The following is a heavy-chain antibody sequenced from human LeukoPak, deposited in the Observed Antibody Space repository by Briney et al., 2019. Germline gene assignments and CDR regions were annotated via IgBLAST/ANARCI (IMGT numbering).Heavy chain of an antibody. CDR2: IYHSGST. Sequence: SETLPLTCTVSGGSISSYYWSWIRQPPGKGLEWIGYIYHSGSTKYNPSLKSRVTISVDTSKNQFSLKMSSVTAAGTAVYYCARDGYSGNDGLWGQGTLVTVSS. CDR1: GGSISSYY. J-gene: IGHJ4*02. CDR3: ARDGYSGNDGL. D-gene: IGHD5-12*01. V-gene: IGHV4-59*01.